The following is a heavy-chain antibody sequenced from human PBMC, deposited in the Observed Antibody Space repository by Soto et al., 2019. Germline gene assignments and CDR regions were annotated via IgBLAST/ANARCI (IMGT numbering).Heavy chain of an antibody. D-gene: IGHD4-17*01. J-gene: IGHJ6*03. CDR3: TTDPKDYGDHLGYYYYMDV. CDR2: IKSKTDGGTT. CDR1: GFTFSNAW. Sequence: GGSLRLSCAASGFTFSNAWMGWVRQAPGKGLEWVGRIKSKTDGGTTDYAAPVKGRFTISRDDSKNTLYLQMNSLKTEDTAVYYCTTDPKDYGDHLGYYYYMDVWGKGTTVTVSS. V-gene: IGHV3-15*01.